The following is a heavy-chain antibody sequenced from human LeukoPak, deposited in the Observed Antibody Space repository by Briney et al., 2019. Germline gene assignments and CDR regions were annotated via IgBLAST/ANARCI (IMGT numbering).Heavy chain of an antibody. V-gene: IGHV3-23*01. CDR3: AKMKGHPLQKYYMDV. Sequence: GGSLRLSCAASGFTFSGFAMSWVRRTPGRGLEWVSGISGSGDNTLYAASVKGRLTISRDNSKNTLYLEMNSLRAEDTAIYYCAKMKGHPLQKYYMDVWGQGTTVTVSS. CDR2: ISGSGDNT. J-gene: IGHJ6*01. CDR1: GFTFSGFA. D-gene: IGHD2/OR15-2a*01.